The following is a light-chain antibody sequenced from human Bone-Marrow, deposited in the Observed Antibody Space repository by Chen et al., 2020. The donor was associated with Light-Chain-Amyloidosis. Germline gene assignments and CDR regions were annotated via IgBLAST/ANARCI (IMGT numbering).Light chain of an antibody. CDR2: EVT. CDR1: SSDVGGDNH. CDR3: SSYTITNTLV. V-gene: IGLV2-14*01. J-gene: IGLJ1*01. Sequence: QPALTQPASVSGSPGQTITISCTGTSSDVGGDNHFSWYQQHPDKAPKLMIYEVTNRPSWVPDRFSGSKSDNTASLTISGLQTEDEADYFCSSYTITNTLVFGSGTRVTVL.